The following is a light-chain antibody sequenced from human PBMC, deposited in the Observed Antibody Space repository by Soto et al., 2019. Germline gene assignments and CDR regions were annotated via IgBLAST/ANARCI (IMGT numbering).Light chain of an antibody. V-gene: IGKV3-20*01. J-gene: IGKJ1*01. CDR3: QQYGSSSWT. CDR1: QSVRSSY. Sequence: EIVLTQSPGTLSLPPGERATLSCRASQSVRSSYLAWYQQKFGQAPRLLIYGASSRATGIPDRFSGSGSGTDFPLIISRLEPEDFAVYYCQQYGSSSWTFGQGTKVEIK. CDR2: GAS.